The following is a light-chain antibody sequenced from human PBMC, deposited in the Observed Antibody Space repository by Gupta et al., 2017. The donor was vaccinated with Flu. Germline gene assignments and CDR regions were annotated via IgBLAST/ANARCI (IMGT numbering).Light chain of an antibody. J-gene: IGKJ1*01. V-gene: IGKV1-5*03. Sequence: DIQMTQSPSTLSASVGDRVTITCRASQSISSWLAWYQQKAGKAPKLLIYQASNLESGVPSRFSGSGSGTEFTLTISSRQPDDSANYYGQQDNNYWTFGQGTKVEIK. CDR2: QAS. CDR1: QSISSW. CDR3: QQDNNYWT.